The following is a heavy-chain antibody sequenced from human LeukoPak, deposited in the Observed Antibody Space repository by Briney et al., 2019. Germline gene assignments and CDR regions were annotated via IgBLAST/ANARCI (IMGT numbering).Heavy chain of an antibody. J-gene: IGHJ4*02. CDR2: IIPILGIA. CDR1: GGTFSSYA. V-gene: IGHV1-69*04. Sequence: GASVKVSCRASGGTFSSYAISWVRQAPGQGLEWMGRIIPILGIANYAQKFQGRVTITADKSTSTAYMELSSLRSEDTAVYYCAGSSTRDLDYWGQGTLVTVSS. CDR3: AGSSTRDLDY. D-gene: IGHD2-2*01.